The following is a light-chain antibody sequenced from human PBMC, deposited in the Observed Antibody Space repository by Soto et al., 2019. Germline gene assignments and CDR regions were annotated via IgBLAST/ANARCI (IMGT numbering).Light chain of an antibody. CDR3: QQYGSSPWT. J-gene: IGKJ1*01. CDR2: GAS. CDR1: QSVSSSY. V-gene: IGKV3-20*01. Sequence: EIVLTQSPGTLSLSPGERATLSCRASQSVSSSYLAWYQQKPGQAPRPLIYGASSRATGIPHRFSGSGSGTDFTLTISRLEPEDFAVYYCQQYGSSPWTFGQGTKVEIK.